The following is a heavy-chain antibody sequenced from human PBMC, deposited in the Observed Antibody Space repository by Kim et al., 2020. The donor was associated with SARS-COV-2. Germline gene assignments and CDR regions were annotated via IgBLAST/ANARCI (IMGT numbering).Heavy chain of an antibody. V-gene: IGHV3-30-3*01. D-gene: IGHD2-15*01. CDR1: GFTFSSYA. CDR2: ISYDGSNK. J-gene: IGHJ5*02. CDR3: ARGGDIVVVVAGP. Sequence: GGSLRLSCAASGFTFSSYAMHWVRQAPGKGLEWVAVISYDGSNKYYADSVKGRFTISRDNSKNTLYLQMNSLRAEDTAVYYCARGGDIVVVVAGPWGQGTLVTVSS.